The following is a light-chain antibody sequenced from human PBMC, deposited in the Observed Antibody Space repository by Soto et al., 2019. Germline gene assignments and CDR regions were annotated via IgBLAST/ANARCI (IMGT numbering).Light chain of an antibody. CDR2: DAS. V-gene: IGKV3-11*01. CDR3: QHRSSLPLT. J-gene: IGKJ4*01. Sequence: EIVLTQSPATLSLSPGERATLSCRASQSVRSYLAWYQQKPGQAPRLHIYDASNRATGIPARFSGSGSGTDFTLTISSLEPEDFAVYYCQHRSSLPLTFGGGTKVEIK. CDR1: QSVRSY.